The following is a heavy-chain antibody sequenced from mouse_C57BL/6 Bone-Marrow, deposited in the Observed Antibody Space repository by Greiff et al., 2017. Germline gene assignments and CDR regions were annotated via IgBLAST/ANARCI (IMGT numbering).Heavy chain of an antibody. J-gene: IGHJ4*01. CDR3: ARGHYYGSDYYAMDY. D-gene: IGHD1-1*01. V-gene: IGHV1-22*01. CDR2: INPNNGGT. CDR1: GYTFTDYN. Sequence: EVQLQQSGPELVKPGASVKMSCKASGYTFTDYNMHWVKQSHGKSLEWIGYINPNNGGTSYNQKFKGKATLTVNKSSSTAYMELRSLTSEDSAVYYCARGHYYGSDYYAMDYWGQGTSVTVSS.